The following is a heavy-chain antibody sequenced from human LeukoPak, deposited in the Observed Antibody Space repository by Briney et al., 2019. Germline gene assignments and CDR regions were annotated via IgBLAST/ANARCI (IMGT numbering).Heavy chain of an antibody. D-gene: IGHD6-13*01. CDR3: ARDRLYAIAAAKRSCWFDP. J-gene: IGHJ5*02. Sequence: ASVKVSCKASGYTFTGYYMHWVRQAPGQGLEWMGWINPNSGGTNYAQKFQGRVTMTRDTSISTAYMELSRLRSDDTAVYYCARDRLYAIAAAKRSCWFDPWGQGTLVTVSS. CDR2: INPNSGGT. V-gene: IGHV1-2*02. CDR1: GYTFTGYY.